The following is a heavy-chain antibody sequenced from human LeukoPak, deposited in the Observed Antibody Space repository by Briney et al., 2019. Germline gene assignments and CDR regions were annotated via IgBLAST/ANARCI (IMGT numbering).Heavy chain of an antibody. CDR1: GFTFDDYA. J-gene: IGHJ4*02. CDR2: IKQDGSEK. Sequence: GRSLRLSCAASGFTFDDYAMHWVRQAPGKGLEWVANIKQDGSEKYYVDSVKGRFTISRDNAENSLYLQMNSLRAEDTAVYYCANSGWTLRDYWGQGTLVTVS. CDR3: ANSGWTLRDY. V-gene: IGHV3-7*01. D-gene: IGHD6-19*01.